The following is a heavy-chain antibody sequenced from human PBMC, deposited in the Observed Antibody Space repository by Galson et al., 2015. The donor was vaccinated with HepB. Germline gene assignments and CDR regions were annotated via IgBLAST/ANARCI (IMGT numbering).Heavy chain of an antibody. CDR1: GYTFTSYY. V-gene: IGHV1-46*01. J-gene: IGHJ3*02. D-gene: IGHD2-2*01. Sequence: SVKVSCKASGYTFTSYYMHWVRQAPGQGLEWMGIINPSGGSTSYAQKFQGRVTMTRDTSTSTVYMELSSLRSEDTAVYYCARASLNRGIVVVPAAPRFDIWGQGTMVTVSS. CDR3: ARASLNRGIVVVPAAPRFDI. CDR2: INPSGGST.